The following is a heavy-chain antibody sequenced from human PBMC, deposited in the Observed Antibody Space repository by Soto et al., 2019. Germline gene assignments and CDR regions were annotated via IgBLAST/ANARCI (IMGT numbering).Heavy chain of an antibody. CDR3: ARDSYASGSYDLGY. Sequence: GGSLRLSCAASGFTFSDYYMNWIRQAPGKGLEWISYISGSGSIIYYADSVKGRFTISRDNAKNSLSLQMNSLRAEDTAVYYCARDSYASGSYDLGYWGQGTLVTVSS. D-gene: IGHD3-10*01. V-gene: IGHV3-11*01. J-gene: IGHJ4*02. CDR1: GFTFSDYY. CDR2: ISGSGSII.